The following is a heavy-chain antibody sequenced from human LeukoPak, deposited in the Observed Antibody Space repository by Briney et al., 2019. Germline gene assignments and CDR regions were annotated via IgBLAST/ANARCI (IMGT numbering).Heavy chain of an antibody. CDR3: ARYTVTTRYYFDY. V-gene: IGHV4-34*01. D-gene: IGHD4-17*01. J-gene: IGHJ4*02. CDR1: GGSFSGYY. Sequence: PSETLSLTCAVYGGSFSGYYWSWIRQPPGKGLEWIGEINHSGSTNYNPSLKSRVTISVDTSKNQFSLKLSSVTAADTAVYYCARYTVTTRYYFDYWGQGTLVTVSS. CDR2: INHSGST.